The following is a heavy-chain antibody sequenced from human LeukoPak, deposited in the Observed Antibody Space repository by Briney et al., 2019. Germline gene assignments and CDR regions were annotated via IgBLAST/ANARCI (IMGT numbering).Heavy chain of an antibody. Sequence: GRSLRLSCAASGFTFSSYGMHWVRQAPGKGLERVAVIWYDGSNKYYAASVKGRFTISRDNSKNTLYLQMNSLRAEDTAVYYWARGYCSSTSCPMIEYFQHWGQGTLVTVSS. CDR3: ARGYCSSTSCPMIEYFQH. D-gene: IGHD2-2*01. CDR1: GFTFSSYG. J-gene: IGHJ1*01. V-gene: IGHV3-33*01. CDR2: IWYDGSNK.